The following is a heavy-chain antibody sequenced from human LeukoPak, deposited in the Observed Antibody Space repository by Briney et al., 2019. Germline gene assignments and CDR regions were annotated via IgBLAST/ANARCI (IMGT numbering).Heavy chain of an antibody. V-gene: IGHV3-73*01. D-gene: IGHD6-19*01. Sequence: GGSLRLSCAASGFTFSGSAMHWVRQASGKGLEWVGRIRSKANSYATAYAASVKGRFTISRDDSKNTAYLQMNSLKTEDTAVYYCTTYSSGWSLLNWFDPWGQGTLVTVSS. CDR1: GFTFSGSA. CDR2: IRSKANSYAT. J-gene: IGHJ5*02. CDR3: TTYSSGWSLLNWFDP.